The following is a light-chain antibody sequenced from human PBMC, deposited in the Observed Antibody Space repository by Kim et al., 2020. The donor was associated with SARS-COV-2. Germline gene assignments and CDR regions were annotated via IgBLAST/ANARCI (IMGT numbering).Light chain of an antibody. J-gene: IGLJ3*02. CDR3: QTWGTGNWV. V-gene: IGLV4-69*01. Sequence: QLALTQSPSASASLGASVKLTCTLSSGHSSYAIAWHQQQPEKGPRYLMKLNSDGSHSKGDGITDRFSGSSSGAERYLTISSLQSEDEADYYCQTWGTGNWVFGGGTQLTVL. CDR1: SGHSSYA. CDR2: LNSDGSH.